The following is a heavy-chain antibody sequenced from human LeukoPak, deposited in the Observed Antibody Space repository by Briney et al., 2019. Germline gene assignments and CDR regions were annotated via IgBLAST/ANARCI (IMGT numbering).Heavy chain of an antibody. Sequence: PGGSLRLSCAAFGFTFSSYWMHWVRQAPGKGLVWVSRINTDGSSTSYSDSVKGRFTISRDNAKNTLYLQMNSLRAEDTAVYYCARDEYCSSTSCHAFDIWGQGTMVTVSS. CDR3: ARDEYCSSTSCHAFDI. CDR2: INTDGSST. CDR1: GFTFSSYW. V-gene: IGHV3-74*01. J-gene: IGHJ3*02. D-gene: IGHD2-15*01.